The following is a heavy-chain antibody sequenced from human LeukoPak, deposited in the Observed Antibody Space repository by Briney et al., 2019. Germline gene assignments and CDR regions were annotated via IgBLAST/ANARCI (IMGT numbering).Heavy chain of an antibody. V-gene: IGHV6-1*01. CDR3: ARLVGASWFDS. D-gene: IGHD1-26*01. Sequence: SQTLSLTCAISGDSVSSNSATWTWLRQSPSRGLEWLGRTYYRSKWYNDYAVSMKSRITINPDTSKNQFSLQLNSVTPEDTAVYYCARLVGASWFDSWGQGTLVTVSS. CDR1: GDSVSSNSAT. J-gene: IGHJ5*01. CDR2: TYYRSKWYN.